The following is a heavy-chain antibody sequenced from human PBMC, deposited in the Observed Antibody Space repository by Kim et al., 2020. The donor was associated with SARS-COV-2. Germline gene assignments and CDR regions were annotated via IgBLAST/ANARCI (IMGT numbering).Heavy chain of an antibody. CDR3: AKNEVGIAAAGIYADFSVDLVGVDWFDP. J-gene: IGHJ5*02. CDR1: GFTFSSYA. D-gene: IGHD6-13*01. V-gene: IGHV3-23*01. Sequence: GGSLRLSCAASGFTFSSYAMSWVRQAPGKGLEWVSAISGSGGSTYYADSVKGRFTISRDNSKNTLYLQMNSLRAEDTAVYYCAKNEVGIAAAGIYADFSVDLVGVDWFDPWGQGTLVTVSS. CDR2: ISGSGGST.